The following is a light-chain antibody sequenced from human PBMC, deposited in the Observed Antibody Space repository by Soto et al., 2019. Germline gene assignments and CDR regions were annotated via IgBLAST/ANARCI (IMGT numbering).Light chain of an antibody. V-gene: IGKV1-39*01. Sequence: DIQMTQSPSSLSASVGDRVTITCQASQNINNYLNWYQQKPGRAPKLLIYDAYNLQSGVQSRFSGSGSGTEFTLTIRSLQPEDVATYYCQNFDSAPQTFGQGTKVDIK. J-gene: IGKJ1*01. CDR3: QNFDSAPQT. CDR2: DAY. CDR1: QNINNY.